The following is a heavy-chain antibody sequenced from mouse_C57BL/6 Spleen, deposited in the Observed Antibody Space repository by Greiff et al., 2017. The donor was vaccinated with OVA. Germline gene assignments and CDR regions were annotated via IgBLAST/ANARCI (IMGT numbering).Heavy chain of an antibody. J-gene: IGHJ1*03. D-gene: IGHD1-1*01. Sequence: QVQLQQSGPGLVQPSQCLSITCTVSGFSFTSYGVHWVRQSPGKGLEWLGVIWSGGSTDYNAAFIYSLTISKDNSKSKVFFKMNRLQADDTAIYYCARNSYGSSYWYFDVWGTGTTVTVSS. CDR1: GFSFTSYG. CDR3: ARNSYGSSYWYFDV. V-gene: IGHV2-2*01. CDR2: IWSGGST.